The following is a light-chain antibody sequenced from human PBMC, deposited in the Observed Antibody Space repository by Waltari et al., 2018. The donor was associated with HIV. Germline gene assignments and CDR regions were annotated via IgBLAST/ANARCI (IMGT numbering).Light chain of an antibody. Sequence: DIVMTQSPDSLAVSLGERASIKCKASQNVFYNSNNKNYLSWYPQKAGQLPKLIIYWAYSLQYGVPERFSGSGSGTDLTLTINSQQADDVAVYICQQTYTLPPTIGGGTKLEIK. V-gene: IGKV4-1*01. CDR1: QNVFYNSNNKNY. CDR2: WAY. J-gene: IGKJ4*01. CDR3: QQTYTLPPT.